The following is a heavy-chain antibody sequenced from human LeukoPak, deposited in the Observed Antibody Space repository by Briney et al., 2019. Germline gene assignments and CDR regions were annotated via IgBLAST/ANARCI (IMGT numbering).Heavy chain of an antibody. CDR2: ISGSGGST. Sequence: GGSLRLSCAASGFTFSSYAMSWVRQAPGKGLEWVSAISGSGGSTYYADSVKGRFTISRDNAKNSLYLQMNSLRAEDTAVYYCARESYYYDSSGNHDAFDIWGQGTMVTVSS. J-gene: IGHJ3*02. CDR3: ARESYYYDSSGNHDAFDI. CDR1: GFTFSSYA. D-gene: IGHD3-22*01. V-gene: IGHV3-23*01.